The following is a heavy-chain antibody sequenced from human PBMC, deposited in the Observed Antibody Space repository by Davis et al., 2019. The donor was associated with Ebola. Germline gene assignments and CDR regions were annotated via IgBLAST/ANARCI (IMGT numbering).Heavy chain of an antibody. CDR2: INPSGGST. J-gene: IGHJ4*02. V-gene: IGHV1-46*01. CDR1: GYTFTSYY. D-gene: IGHD1-1*01. Sequence: ASVKISCKASGYTFTSYYMHWVRQAPGQGLEWMGIINPSGGSTSYAQKFQGRVTITADKSTSTAYMELSSLRSEDTAVYYCARAQFPTTSDHWGQGTLVTVSS. CDR3: ARAQFPTTSDH.